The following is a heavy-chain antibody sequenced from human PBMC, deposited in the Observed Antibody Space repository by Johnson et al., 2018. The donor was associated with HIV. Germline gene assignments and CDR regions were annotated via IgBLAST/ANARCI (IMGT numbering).Heavy chain of an antibody. V-gene: IGHV3-30*03. D-gene: IGHD3-16*01. J-gene: IGHJ3*02. CDR3: ARGHRTNYDYVWVSEEDTEDAFDI. CDR1: GFTFSSYD. CDR2: ISYDGSNK. Sequence: QMLLVESGGGVVQPGRSLRLSCAASGFTFSSYDMHWVRQAPGKGLEWVAVISYDGSNKYYADSVKGRFTISRDNSKNTLYLQMNSLRAEDTAVYYCARGHRTNYDYVWVSEEDTEDAFDIWGQGTMVTVSS.